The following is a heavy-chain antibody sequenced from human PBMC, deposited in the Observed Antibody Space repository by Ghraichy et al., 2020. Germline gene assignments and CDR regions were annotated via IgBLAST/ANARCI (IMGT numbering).Heavy chain of an antibody. D-gene: IGHD4-23*01. CDR2: IIPIFGTA. Sequence: SVKVSCKASGDTFTTYAISWVRQAPGQGLEWMGRIIPIFGTANYAQKFQGRVTITADESTSTAYMELSSLRSEDTAVYYCARDLGGGWYFDYWGQGALVTVSS. J-gene: IGHJ4*02. CDR3: ARDLGGGWYFDY. CDR1: GDTFTTYA. V-gene: IGHV1-69*13.